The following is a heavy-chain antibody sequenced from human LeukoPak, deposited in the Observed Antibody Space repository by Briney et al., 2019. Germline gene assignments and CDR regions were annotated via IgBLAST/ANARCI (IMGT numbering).Heavy chain of an antibody. CDR3: ARGEGPADNYYGSGSYYY. V-gene: IGHV1-8*01. CDR1: GYTFTSYD. CDR2: MNPNSGNT. D-gene: IGHD3-10*01. Sequence: ASAKVSCKASGYTFTSYDINWVRQATGQGLEWMGWMNPNSGNTGYAQKFQGRVTMTRNTSISTAYMELSSLRSEDTAVYYCARGEGPADNYYGSGSYYYWGQGTLVTVSS. J-gene: IGHJ4*02.